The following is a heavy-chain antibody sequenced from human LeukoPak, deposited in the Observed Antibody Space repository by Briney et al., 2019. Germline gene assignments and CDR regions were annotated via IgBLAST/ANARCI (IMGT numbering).Heavy chain of an antibody. V-gene: IGHV3-30*04. Sequence: GGSLRLSCTASGFTFSSYAMHWVRQAPGKGLEWVAVISYDGSNKYYADSVKGRFTISRDNSKNTLYLQMNSLRAEDTAVYYCARVGADIVVVPAAADSNFDPWGQGTLVTVSS. CDR1: GFTFSSYA. D-gene: IGHD2-2*01. J-gene: IGHJ5*02. CDR3: ARVGADIVVVPAAADSNFDP. CDR2: ISYDGSNK.